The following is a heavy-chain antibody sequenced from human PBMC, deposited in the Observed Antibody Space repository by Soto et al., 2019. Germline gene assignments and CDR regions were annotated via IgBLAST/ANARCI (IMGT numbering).Heavy chain of an antibody. Sequence: GGSLRLSCAASGFTFSSYEMNWVRQTPERGLEWVSYISSSGNIIYYADSVKGRFTISRDNAKSSLYLQMSSLRVEDTAVYYCARGAAAPATNWFDPWGQGTLVTVSS. V-gene: IGHV3-48*03. J-gene: IGHJ5*02. CDR3: ARGAAAPATNWFDP. CDR2: ISSSGNII. D-gene: IGHD6-13*01. CDR1: GFTFSSYE.